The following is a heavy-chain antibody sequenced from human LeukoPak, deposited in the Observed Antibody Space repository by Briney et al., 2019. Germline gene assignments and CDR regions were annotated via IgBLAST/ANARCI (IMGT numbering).Heavy chain of an antibody. Sequence: GGSLRLSCAASGFTFSSYAMTWVRQAPGKGLEWLANIKGDGSDKNYVDSVKGRFTISRDDAKNSLFLQMSSLRGEDTALYYCATEHWGPNSWGQGTLVTVSS. CDR2: IKGDGSDK. V-gene: IGHV3-7*01. D-gene: IGHD3-16*01. CDR1: GFTFSSYA. CDR3: ATEHWGPNS. J-gene: IGHJ4*02.